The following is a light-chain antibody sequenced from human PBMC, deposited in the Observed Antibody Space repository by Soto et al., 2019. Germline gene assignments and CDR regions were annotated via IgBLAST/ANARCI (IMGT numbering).Light chain of an antibody. CDR3: TSFTSSNTWV. J-gene: IGLJ3*02. CDR2: EVS. CDR1: SSDIGAYNF. Sequence: QSVLTQPASVSGSPGQSITISCTGTSSDIGAYNFVSWFQHHPGKAPKIMIYEVSNRPSGVSDRFSGSKSDNTASLTISGLQSDDEADYYCTSFTSSNTWVFGGGTKLTVL. V-gene: IGLV2-14*01.